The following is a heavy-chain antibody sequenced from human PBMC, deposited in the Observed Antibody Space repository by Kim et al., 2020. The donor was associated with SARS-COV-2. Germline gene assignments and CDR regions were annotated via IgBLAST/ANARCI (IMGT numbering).Heavy chain of an antibody. CDR3: ARDNDYIWGSYEGYWFDP. Sequence: ASVKVSCKASGGTLSNYAVSWVRQAPGQGLEWVGTIMPAFETPTYAQKFQGRVTIIADESTRTSYMELSSLTSDDTAVYYCARDNDYIWGSYEGYWFDPWGQGTVVIVSS. CDR1: GGTLSNYA. D-gene: IGHD3-16*01. CDR2: IMPAFETP. J-gene: IGHJ5*02. V-gene: IGHV1-69*13.